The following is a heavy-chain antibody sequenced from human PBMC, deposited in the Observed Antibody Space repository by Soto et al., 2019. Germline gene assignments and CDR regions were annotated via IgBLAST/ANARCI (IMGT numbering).Heavy chain of an antibody. J-gene: IGHJ5*02. V-gene: IGHV1-18*01. D-gene: IGHD1-26*01. Sequence: QVQLVQSGAEVKKPGASVKVSCKASGYTFTSYGISWVRQAPGQGLEWMGWISAYNGNTNYARKLQGRVTMTTDTATSTAYVELRSLRSDDTAAYACASASGSSYLFDPWGQGTLVTVSS. CDR2: ISAYNGNT. CDR1: GYTFTSYG. CDR3: ASASGSSYLFDP.